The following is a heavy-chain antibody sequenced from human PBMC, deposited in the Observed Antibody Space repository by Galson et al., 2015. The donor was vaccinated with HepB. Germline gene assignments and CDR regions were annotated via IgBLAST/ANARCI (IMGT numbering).Heavy chain of an antibody. Sequence: SLRLSCAVSGLTFSDHYMDWVRQAPGEGLEWIGRIRNKVNSYSTEYAASVIGRFTISRDDSKNSLYLQMNSLKSEDTAMYYCASHYPGSIMNYWGQGTLVTVSS. CDR3: ASHYPGSIMNY. CDR2: IRNKVNSYST. CDR1: GLTFSDHY. V-gene: IGHV3-72*01. D-gene: IGHD2-8*01. J-gene: IGHJ4*02.